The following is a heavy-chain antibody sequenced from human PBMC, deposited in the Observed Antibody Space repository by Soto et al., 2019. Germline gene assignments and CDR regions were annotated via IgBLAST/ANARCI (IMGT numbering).Heavy chain of an antibody. D-gene: IGHD6-6*01. CDR2: IDWDDDK. Sequence: ESGPTLVNPTQTLTLACTFSGFSLSTSGMCVSWIRQPPGKALEWLALIDWDDDKYYSTSLKTRLTISKDTSKNQVVLTMTNMDPVDTATYYCARIPRIAARPKGYYYGMDVWGQGTTVTVSS. V-gene: IGHV2-70*01. J-gene: IGHJ6*02. CDR3: ARIPRIAARPKGYYYGMDV. CDR1: GFSLSTSGMC.